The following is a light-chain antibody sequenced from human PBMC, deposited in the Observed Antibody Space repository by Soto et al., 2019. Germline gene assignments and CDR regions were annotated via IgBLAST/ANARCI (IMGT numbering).Light chain of an antibody. J-gene: IGKJ4*01. CDR1: QIVSSSY. V-gene: IGKV3D-20*02. Sequence: EIVLTQSPVTRSLSPAERATLSFMARQIVSSSYLAWYQHKPGQAPRPLIYSAASRAPGSPAKFSGSGSGTDFTLTISSLEPEDFAVYYCQERNRWPRGTFGAGTKVDIK. CDR2: SAA. CDR3: QERNRWPRGT.